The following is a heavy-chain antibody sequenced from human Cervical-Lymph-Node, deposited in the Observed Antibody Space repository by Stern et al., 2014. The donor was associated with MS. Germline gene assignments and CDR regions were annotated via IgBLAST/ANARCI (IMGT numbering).Heavy chain of an antibody. D-gene: IGHD1-26*01. CDR3: ARDLSEDYFDY. Sequence: DQLVESGGGLVKPGGSLRLSCAASGFTFSDYYMSWIRQAPGQGLAWVSYISSSGSTIYYADAVKGRFTISRDNAKNSLNLQMNSLRAEDTAVYYCARDLSEDYFDYWGQGTLVTVSS. J-gene: IGHJ4*02. V-gene: IGHV3-11*01. CDR1: GFTFSDYY. CDR2: ISSSGSTI.